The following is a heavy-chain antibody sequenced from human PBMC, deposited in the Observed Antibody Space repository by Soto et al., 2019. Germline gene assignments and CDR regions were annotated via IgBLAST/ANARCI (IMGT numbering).Heavy chain of an antibody. CDR3: ARQYYYESSGSGTYCY. J-gene: IGHJ4*02. CDR2: IKQDGSEK. Sequence: PGGSLRLSCAASGFTFSSYNMNWVRQAPGKGLEWVANIKQDGSEKYYVDSVKGRFTISRDNAKNSLYLQMNSLRAEDTAVYYCARQYYYESSGSGTYCYWGQGTLVTVSS. D-gene: IGHD3-22*01. V-gene: IGHV3-7*01. CDR1: GFTFSSYN.